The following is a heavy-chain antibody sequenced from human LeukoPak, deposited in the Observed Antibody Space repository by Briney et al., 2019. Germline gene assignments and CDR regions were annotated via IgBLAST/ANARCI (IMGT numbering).Heavy chain of an antibody. V-gene: IGHV1-69*05. D-gene: IGHD3-22*01. CDR1: GGTFSSYA. Sequence: AASVKVSCKASGGTFSSYAISWVRQAPGQGLEWMGGIIPIFGTANYAQKFQGRVTITTDESTSTAYMELSSLRSEDTAVYYCARSRRPIMIVVVITTDYYYYMDVWGKGTTVTVSS. J-gene: IGHJ6*03. CDR2: IIPIFGTA. CDR3: ARSRRPIMIVVVITTDYYYYMDV.